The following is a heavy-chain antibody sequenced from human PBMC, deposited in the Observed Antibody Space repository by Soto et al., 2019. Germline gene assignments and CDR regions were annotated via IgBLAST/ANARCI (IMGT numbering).Heavy chain of an antibody. CDR2: IYHSGST. J-gene: IGHJ6*02. CDR1: GGSISSGGYS. V-gene: IGHV4-30-2*01. D-gene: IGHD3-3*01. Sequence: SETLSLTCAVSGGSISSGGYSWSWIRQPPGKGLEWIGYIYHSGSTYYNPSLKSRVTISEDRSKNQFSLKLSSVTAADTAVYYCASIPYDFWSGYYYYYGMDVWGQGTTVTVSS. CDR3: ASIPYDFWSGYYYYYGMDV.